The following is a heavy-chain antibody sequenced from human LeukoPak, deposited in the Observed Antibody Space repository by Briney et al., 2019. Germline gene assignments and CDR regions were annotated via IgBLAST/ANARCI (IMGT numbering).Heavy chain of an antibody. J-gene: IGHJ4*02. CDR2: INAGNGNT. CDR1: GYAFTSYA. D-gene: IGHD3-10*01. CDR3: AREGQLLWFGEPSGYFDY. V-gene: IGHV1-3*01. Sequence: GASVKVSCKASGYAFTSYAMHWVRQAPGQRLEWMGWINAGNGNTKYSQKFQGRVTITRDTSASTAYMELSSLRSEDTAVYYCAREGQLLWFGEPSGYFDYWGQGTLVTVFS.